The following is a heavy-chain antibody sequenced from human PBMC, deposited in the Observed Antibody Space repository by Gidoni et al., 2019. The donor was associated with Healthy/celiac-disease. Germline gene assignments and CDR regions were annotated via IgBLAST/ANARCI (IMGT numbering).Heavy chain of an antibody. CDR3: TTDPHSSGWYPYYYYGMDV. J-gene: IGHJ6*02. CDR1: GFTFSNAW. V-gene: IGHV3-15*07. Sequence: EVQLVESGGGLVKPGGSLRLSCAASGFTFSNAWMNWVRQAPGKGLEWVGRIKSKTYGGTTDYAAPVKGRFTISRDDSKNTLYLQMNSLKTEDTAVYYCTTDPHSSGWYPYYYYGMDVWGQGTTVTVSS. CDR2: IKSKTYGGTT. D-gene: IGHD6-19*01.